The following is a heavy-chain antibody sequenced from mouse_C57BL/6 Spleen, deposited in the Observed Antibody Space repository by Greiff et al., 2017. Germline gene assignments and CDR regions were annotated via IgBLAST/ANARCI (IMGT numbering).Heavy chain of an antibody. D-gene: IGHD1-1*01. CDR2: INPSNGGT. J-gene: IGHJ2*01. CDR1: GYTFTSYW. V-gene: IGHV1-53*01. CDR3: AISLDGGGYCYGSTPVDY. Sequence: QVQLQQPGTELVKPGASVKLSCKASGYTFTSYWMSWVKQRPGQGLEWIGNINPSNGGTNYNEKFKSKATLTVDKSSSTAYMQLSSLTSEGSAVYYDAISLDGGGYCYGSTPVDYWGQGTTLTVSS.